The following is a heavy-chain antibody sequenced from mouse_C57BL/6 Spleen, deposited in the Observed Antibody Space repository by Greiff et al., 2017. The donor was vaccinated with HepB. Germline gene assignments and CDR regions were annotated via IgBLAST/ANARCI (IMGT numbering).Heavy chain of an antibody. CDR1: GFTFSSYA. CDR2: ISDGGSYT. D-gene: IGHD2-4*01. Sequence: EVQGVESGGGLVKPGGSLKLSCAASGFTFSSYAMSWVRQTPEKRLEWVATISDGGSYTYYPDNVKGRFTISRDNAKNNLYLQMSHLKSEDTAMYYCARGALSTMITTNFDYWGQGTTLTVSS. CDR3: ARGALSTMITTNFDY. V-gene: IGHV5-4*01. J-gene: IGHJ2*01.